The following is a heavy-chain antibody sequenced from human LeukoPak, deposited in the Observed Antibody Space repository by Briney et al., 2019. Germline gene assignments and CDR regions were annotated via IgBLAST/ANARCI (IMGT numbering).Heavy chain of an antibody. CDR1: GFTFSSYG. D-gene: IGHD5-24*01. Sequence: GGSLRLSCAASGFTFSSYGMHWVRQAPGKGLEWGAIIPYDGSNKYYADSVKGRFTISRDNSKNTLYLQMNSLRAEDTAVYYCAKDESRDGYNLGAADYWGQGTLVTVSS. CDR2: IPYDGSNK. J-gene: IGHJ4*02. CDR3: AKDESRDGYNLGAADY. V-gene: IGHV3-30*18.